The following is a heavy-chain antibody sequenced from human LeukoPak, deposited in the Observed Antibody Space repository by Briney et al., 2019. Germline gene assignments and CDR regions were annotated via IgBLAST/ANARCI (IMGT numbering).Heavy chain of an antibody. CDR2: ISSSSSTI. Sequence: PGGSLRLSCAASGFTFGSYSMNWVRQAPGKGLEWVSYISSSSSTIYYADSVKGRFTISRDNAKNSLYLQMNSLRAEDTAVYYCARASAPGIAAAGIPSRPSYWGQGTLVTVSS. J-gene: IGHJ4*02. D-gene: IGHD6-13*01. V-gene: IGHV3-48*01. CDR3: ARASAPGIAAAGIPSRPSY. CDR1: GFTFGSYS.